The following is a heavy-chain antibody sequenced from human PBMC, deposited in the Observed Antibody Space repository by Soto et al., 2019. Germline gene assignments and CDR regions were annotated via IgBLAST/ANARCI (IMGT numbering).Heavy chain of an antibody. CDR2: ISYDGSNK. CDR1: GFTFSSYG. V-gene: IGHV3-30*18. Sequence: GGSLRLSCAASGFTFSSYGMHWVRQAPGKGLEWVAVISYDGSNKYYADSVKGRFTISRDNSKNTLYLQMNSLRAEDTAVYYCAKDDPPLLRYSRSDKKKYPYYYYYGMDVWGQGTTVTVSS. D-gene: IGHD3-9*01. CDR3: AKDDPPLLRYSRSDKKKYPYYYYYGMDV. J-gene: IGHJ6*02.